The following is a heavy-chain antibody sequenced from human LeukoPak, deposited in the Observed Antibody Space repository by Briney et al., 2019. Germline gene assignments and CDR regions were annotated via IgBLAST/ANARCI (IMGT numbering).Heavy chain of an antibody. CDR1: GFTVSSNY. D-gene: IGHD6-19*01. CDR2: IYSGGST. J-gene: IGHJ4*02. Sequence: GGSLRLSCAASGFTVSSNYMSWVRQAPGKGLEWVSVIYSGGSTYYADSVKGRFTISRDNSKNTLYLQMNSLRAEDTAVYYCAIIAVAGTNDYWGQGTLVTVSS. CDR3: AIIAVAGTNDY. V-gene: IGHV3-53*01.